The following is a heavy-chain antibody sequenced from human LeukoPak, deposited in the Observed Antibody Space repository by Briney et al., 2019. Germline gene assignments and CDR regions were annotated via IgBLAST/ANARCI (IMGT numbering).Heavy chain of an antibody. V-gene: IGHV3-23*01. Sequence: PGGSLRVSCAASGFTVSSYGMTWVRQAPGKGLEWVSAFSATDGSAQYAESVRGRFTISRDNSKNSLYLQMNSLRDEDTAVYFCAKARIAAAGTGAFDVWGQGTMVTVSS. D-gene: IGHD6-13*01. CDR1: GFTVSSYG. CDR2: FSATDGSA. J-gene: IGHJ3*01. CDR3: AKARIAAAGTGAFDV.